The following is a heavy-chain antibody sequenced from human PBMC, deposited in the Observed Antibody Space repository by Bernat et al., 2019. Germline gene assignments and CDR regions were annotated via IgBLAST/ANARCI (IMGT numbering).Heavy chain of an antibody. Sequence: QVQLVESGGGVVQPGRSLRLSCAASGFTFSSYGMHWVRQAPGKGLEWVTLIWYDGSNNYYVDSVKGRFTISRDNSRNTLYLLMNSLRAEDTAVYYCARDGGADCSSTSCYGLFDYWGQGTLVTVSS. J-gene: IGHJ4*02. CDR3: ARDGGADCSSTSCYGLFDY. D-gene: IGHD2-2*01. V-gene: IGHV3-33*01. CDR2: IWYDGSNN. CDR1: GFTFSSYG.